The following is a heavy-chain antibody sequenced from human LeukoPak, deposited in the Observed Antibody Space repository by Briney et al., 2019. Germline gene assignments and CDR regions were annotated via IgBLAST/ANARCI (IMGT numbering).Heavy chain of an antibody. CDR3: ARLSRSYYDILTGYYSPLYYFDY. V-gene: IGHV4-34*01. J-gene: IGHJ4*02. CDR2: INHSGST. CDR1: GGSFSGYY. D-gene: IGHD3-9*01. Sequence: SETLSLTCAVYGGSFSGYYWSWTRQPPGKGLEWIGEINHSGSTNYNPSLKSRVTISVDTSKNQFSLKPSSVTAADTAVYYCARLSRSYYDILTGYYSPLYYFDYWGQGTLVTVSS.